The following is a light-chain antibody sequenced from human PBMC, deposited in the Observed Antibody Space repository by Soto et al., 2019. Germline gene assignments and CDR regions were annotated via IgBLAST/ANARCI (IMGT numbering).Light chain of an antibody. Sequence: EIVMTQSPATLSVSPGERATLSCRARQSIGSNLAWYQQIPGQAPRLLIYGASTRTTGIPARFSGSGSGTEFTLTISSLQSEDFAVYYCQQYDNWPRTFGPGTKVNIK. CDR1: QSIGSN. V-gene: IGKV3-15*01. CDR2: GAS. CDR3: QQYDNWPRT. J-gene: IGKJ3*01.